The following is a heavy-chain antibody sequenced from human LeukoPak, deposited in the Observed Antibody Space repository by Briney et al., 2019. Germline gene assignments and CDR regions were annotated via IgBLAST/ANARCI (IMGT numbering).Heavy chain of an antibody. J-gene: IGHJ5*02. D-gene: IGHD3-16*01. CDR2: ISAYNGNT. CDR3: ARGGGGLNWFDP. CDR1: GYTFTSYY. V-gene: IGHV1-18*04. Sequence: ASVKVSCKASGYTFTSYYMHWVRQAPGQGLEWMGWISAYNGNTNYAQKLQGRVTMTTDTSTSTAYMELSSLRSEDPAVYYCARGGGGLNWFDPWGQGTLVTVSS.